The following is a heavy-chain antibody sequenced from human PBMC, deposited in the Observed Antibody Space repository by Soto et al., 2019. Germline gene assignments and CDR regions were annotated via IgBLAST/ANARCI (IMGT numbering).Heavy chain of an antibody. CDR1: GGSFSGYY. D-gene: IGHD6-6*01. V-gene: IGHV4-34*01. Sequence: PSETLSLTCAVYGGSFSGYYWSWIRQPPGKGLEWIGEINHSGSTNYNPSLKSRVTISVDTSKNQFSLKLSSVTAADTAVYYCARGIGYWAPIAVRQRVWFDPWGQGTLVTVSS. CDR3: ARGIGYWAPIAVRQRVWFDP. J-gene: IGHJ5*02. CDR2: INHSGST.